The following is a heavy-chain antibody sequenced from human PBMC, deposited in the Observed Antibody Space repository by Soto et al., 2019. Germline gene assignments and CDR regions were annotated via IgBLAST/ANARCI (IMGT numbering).Heavy chain of an antibody. V-gene: IGHV3-48*01. CDR2: ISSSSSTI. D-gene: IGHD6-13*01. J-gene: IGHJ4*02. CDR1: GFTFSSYS. Sequence: GGSLRLSCAASGFTFSSYSMNWVRQAPGKGLEWVSYISSSSSTIYYADSVKGRFTISRDNAKNSLYLQMNSLRAEDTAVYYCAREPSRLITYSSSWVDYWGQGTLVTVSS. CDR3: AREPSRLITYSSSWVDY.